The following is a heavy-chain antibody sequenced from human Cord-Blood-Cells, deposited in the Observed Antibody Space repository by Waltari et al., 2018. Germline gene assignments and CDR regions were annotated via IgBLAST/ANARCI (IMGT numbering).Heavy chain of an antibody. V-gene: IGHV4-34*01. J-gene: IGHJ3*02. D-gene: IGHD1-26*01. Sequence: QVQLQQWGAGLLKPSETLSLTCAVYGGSFSGYYWSWIRQPPGKGLEWIGEINHSGSTNSNPALKSRVTISVDTSKNQFSLKLSSVTAADTAVYYCARDGRVQAGPIDIWGQGTMVTVSS. CDR1: GGSFSGYY. CDR3: ARDGRVQAGPIDI. CDR2: INHSGST.